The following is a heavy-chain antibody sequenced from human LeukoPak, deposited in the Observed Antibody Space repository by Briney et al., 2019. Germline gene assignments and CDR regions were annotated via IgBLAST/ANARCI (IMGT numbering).Heavy chain of an antibody. CDR2: IIPILSIA. CDR1: GGTFSSYA. V-gene: IGHV1-69*04. D-gene: IGHD1-26*01. J-gene: IGHJ4*02. Sequence: SVKVSCKASGGTFSSYAISWVRQAPGQGLEWMGRIIPILSIANYAQKFQGRVTITADKSTSTPYMELSSPRSEDTAVYYRASHESVGATTPNDYWGQGTLVTVSS. CDR3: ASHESVGATTPNDY.